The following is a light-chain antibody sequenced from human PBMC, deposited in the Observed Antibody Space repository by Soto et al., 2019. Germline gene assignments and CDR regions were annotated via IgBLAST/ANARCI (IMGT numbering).Light chain of an antibody. CDR1: QSVNSN. CDR3: QQYNNWPWLT. V-gene: IGKV3-15*01. Sequence: EIVMTQSPATLSVSPGERATLSCRASQSVNSNLAWYQQKPGQAPRLLIYGASTRATGIPARFSGSGSGTEFTLTISSLQSEDFAVYYCQQYNNWPWLTFGGGTKMEIK. J-gene: IGKJ4*01. CDR2: GAS.